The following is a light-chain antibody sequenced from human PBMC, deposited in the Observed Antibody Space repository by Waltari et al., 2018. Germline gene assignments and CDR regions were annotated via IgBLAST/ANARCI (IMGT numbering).Light chain of an antibody. Sequence: IQLTQSPSSLSASVGDRVTITCRASQGISSNLAWYQQKPGKAPDLLIFAESTLQSGVPSRFSGSGSGTDFTLTISSLHPEDFATYYCQQYNSDSHSFGQGTRLEIK. V-gene: IGKV1-9*01. CDR2: AES. CDR1: QGISSN. J-gene: IGKJ2*01. CDR3: QQYNSDSHS.